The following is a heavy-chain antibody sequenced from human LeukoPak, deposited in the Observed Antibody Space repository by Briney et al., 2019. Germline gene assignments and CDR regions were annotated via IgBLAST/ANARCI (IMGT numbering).Heavy chain of an antibody. CDR1: GGSISSHY. V-gene: IGHV4-59*11. Sequence: SETLSLTCTVSGGSISSHYWSWIRQPPGKGLEWIGYIYYSGSTNYNPSLKSRVTISVDTSKNQFSLMLSSVTAADTAVYYCARGDYYDTRGGYFDYWGQGTLVTVSS. J-gene: IGHJ4*02. CDR3: ARGDYYDTRGGYFDY. D-gene: IGHD3-22*01. CDR2: IYYSGST.